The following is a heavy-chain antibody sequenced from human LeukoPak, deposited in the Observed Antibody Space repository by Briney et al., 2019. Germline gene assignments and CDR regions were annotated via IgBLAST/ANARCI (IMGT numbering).Heavy chain of an antibody. D-gene: IGHD6-19*01. CDR2: IYPDDSDT. CDR3: VRQADSSGWYYFDY. J-gene: IGHJ4*02. Sequence: GEALKISCQGSGYEFTNYWIGWVRQMPGKGLEWMAIIYPDDSDTKYNPSFQGQVTISSDKSISTAYLQWSSLKASDTAIYYCVRQADSSGWYYFDYWGPGTRVTVTS. CDR1: GYEFTNYW. V-gene: IGHV5-51*01.